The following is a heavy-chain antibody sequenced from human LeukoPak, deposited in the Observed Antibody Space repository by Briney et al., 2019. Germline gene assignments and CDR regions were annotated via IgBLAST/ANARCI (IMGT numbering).Heavy chain of an antibody. CDR1: GFTFSSYW. J-gene: IGHJ6*02. CDR3: AREDIAAAGIIYYYYGMDV. D-gene: IGHD6-13*01. Sequence: PGGPLRLSCAASGFTFSSYWMSWVRQAPGKGLEWVANIKQDGSEKYYVDSVKGRFTISRDNAKNSLYLQMNSLRAEDTAVYYCAREDIAAAGIIYYYYGMDVWGQGTTVTVSS. CDR2: IKQDGSEK. V-gene: IGHV3-7*04.